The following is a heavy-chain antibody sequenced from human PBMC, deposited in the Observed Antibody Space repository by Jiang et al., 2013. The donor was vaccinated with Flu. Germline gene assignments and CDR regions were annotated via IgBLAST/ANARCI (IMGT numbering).Heavy chain of an antibody. Sequence: IINPSGGSTSYAQKFQGRVTMTRDTSTSTVYMELSSLRSEDTAVYYCARSRQWLPTDYYWGQGTLVTVSS. CDR2: INPSGGST. CDR3: ARSRQWLPTDYY. V-gene: IGHV1-46*01. D-gene: IGHD6-19*01. J-gene: IGHJ4*02.